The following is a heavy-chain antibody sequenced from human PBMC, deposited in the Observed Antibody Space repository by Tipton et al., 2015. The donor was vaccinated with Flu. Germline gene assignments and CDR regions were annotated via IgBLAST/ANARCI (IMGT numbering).Heavy chain of an antibody. V-gene: IGHV3-30-3*01. Sequence: SLRLSCAASGFTFSSYAMHWVRQAPGTGLEWVAVISYDGSNKYYADSVKGRFTISRDNSKNTLYLQMNSLRAEDTAVYYCARRSSYGCFDYWGQGTLVTVSS. D-gene: IGHD5-18*01. CDR1: GFTFSSYA. CDR3: ARRSSYGCFDY. J-gene: IGHJ4*02. CDR2: ISYDGSNK.